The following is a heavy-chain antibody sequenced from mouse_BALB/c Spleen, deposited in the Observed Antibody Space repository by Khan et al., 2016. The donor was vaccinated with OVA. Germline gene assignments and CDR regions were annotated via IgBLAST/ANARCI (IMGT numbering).Heavy chain of an antibody. CDR1: GYSITSGYG. CDR3: ARTARIKY. J-gene: IGHJ2*01. D-gene: IGHD1-2*01. CDR2: ISYSGST. Sequence: EVQLQESGPGPVKPSQSLSLTRTVTGYSITSGYGWNWIRQFPGNKLEWMGYISYSGSTNYNPSLKSRISITRDTSKNQFFLQLNSVTTEDTATYYCARTARIKYWGQGTTLTVSS. V-gene: IGHV3-2*02.